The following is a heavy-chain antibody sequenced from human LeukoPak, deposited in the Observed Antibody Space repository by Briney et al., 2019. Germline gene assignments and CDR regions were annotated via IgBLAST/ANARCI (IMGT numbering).Heavy chain of an antibody. CDR3: ARGAPYGYVWGSPIFDY. CDR2: IKQDGSEK. V-gene: IGHV3-7*03. J-gene: IGHJ4*02. D-gene: IGHD3-16*01. Sequence: GGSLRLSCAASGFTFSSYWMSWVRQAPGKGLEWVANIKQDGSEKYYVDSVKGRFTISRDNAKNSLYLQMNSLRAEDTAVYYCARGAPYGYVWGSPIFDYWGQGTLVTVSS. CDR1: GFTFSSYW.